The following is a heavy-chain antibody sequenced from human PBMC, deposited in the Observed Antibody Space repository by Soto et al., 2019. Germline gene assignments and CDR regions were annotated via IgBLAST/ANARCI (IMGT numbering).Heavy chain of an antibody. Sequence: EVQLVESGGGLAQPGGSLRLSCAASGFTFSSYWMSWVRQAPGKGLEWVANIKQDGSEKYYVDSVKGRFTISRDNAKNSLYLQMNSLRAEDTAVYYCAREAYCSSTSCYVRWNDAFDIWGQGTMVTVSS. V-gene: IGHV3-7*01. J-gene: IGHJ3*02. D-gene: IGHD2-2*01. CDR2: IKQDGSEK. CDR3: AREAYCSSTSCYVRWNDAFDI. CDR1: GFTFSSYW.